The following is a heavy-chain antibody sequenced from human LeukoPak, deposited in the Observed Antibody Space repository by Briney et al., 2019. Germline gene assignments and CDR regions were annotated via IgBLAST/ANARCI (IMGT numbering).Heavy chain of an antibody. CDR3: ARGLRQLVRSWHY. J-gene: IGHJ4*02. CDR1: GESFSGYY. Sequence: SETLSLTCAVYGESFSGYYWSWIRQPPGKGVEWLGEINHRGSTNYSPSLKSRVTISVDTSNNQFSLKLSSVAAADTAVYYCARGLRQLVRSWHYWGQGTLVTVSS. V-gene: IGHV4-34*01. CDR2: INHRGST. D-gene: IGHD6-6*01.